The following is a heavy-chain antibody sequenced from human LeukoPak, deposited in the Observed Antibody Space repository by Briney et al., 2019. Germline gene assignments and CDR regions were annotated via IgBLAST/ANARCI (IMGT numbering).Heavy chain of an antibody. CDR3: ARARAGYYYDSSPYAFDI. CDR1: GFTVSSNY. CDR2: IYSGGST. D-gene: IGHD3-22*01. V-gene: IGHV3-53*01. J-gene: IGHJ3*02. Sequence: PGGSLRLSCAASGFTVSSNYMSWVRQAPGKGLEWVSVIYSGGSTYYADSVKGRFTISRDNSKNTLYLQMNSLRAEDTAVYYCARARAGYYYDSSPYAFDIWGQGTMVTVSS.